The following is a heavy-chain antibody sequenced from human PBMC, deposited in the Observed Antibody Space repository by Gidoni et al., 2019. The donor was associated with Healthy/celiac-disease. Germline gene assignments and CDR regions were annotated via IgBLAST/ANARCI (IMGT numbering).Heavy chain of an antibody. CDR1: GFTFSSYA. D-gene: IGHD3-22*01. V-gene: IGHV3-23*01. J-gene: IGHJ4*02. CDR3: AKDINSSGYYYVSTPFDY. Sequence: EVQLLESGGGLVQPGGSLRLSCAASGFTFSSYAMSWVRQAPGKGLEWVSAISGSGGSTYYADSVKGRFTISRDNSKNTLYLQMNSLRAEDTAVYYCAKDINSSGYYYVSTPFDYWGQGTLVTVSS. CDR2: ISGSGGST.